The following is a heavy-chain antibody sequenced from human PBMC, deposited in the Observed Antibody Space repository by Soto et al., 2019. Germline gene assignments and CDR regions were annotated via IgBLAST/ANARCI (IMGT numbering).Heavy chain of an antibody. V-gene: IGHV5-51*01. CDR3: ARDASYDSSGYYVPWDY. D-gene: IGHD3-22*01. CDR1: GYSFTSYW. CDR2: IYPGDSDT. Sequence: PGESLKISCKGSGYSFTSYWIGWVRQMPGKGLEWMGIIYPGDSDTRYSPSFQGQVTISADKSISTAYLQWSSLKASDTAMYYCARDASYDSSGYYVPWDYWGQGTLVTVYS. J-gene: IGHJ4*02.